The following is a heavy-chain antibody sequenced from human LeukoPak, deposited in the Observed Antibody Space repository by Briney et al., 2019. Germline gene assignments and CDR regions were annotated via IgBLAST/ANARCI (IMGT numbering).Heavy chain of an antibody. Sequence: SETLSLTCTVSGGSIGSSSYYWGWIRQPPGEGLEWIGSIYYSGNTYYNPSLKSRVTISVDTSKNQFSLKLSSVTAADTAVYYCAKNSGYDSPFDYWGQGTLVTVSS. CDR3: AKNSGYDSPFDY. J-gene: IGHJ4*02. CDR2: IYYSGNT. V-gene: IGHV4-39*07. D-gene: IGHD5-12*01. CDR1: GGSIGSSSYY.